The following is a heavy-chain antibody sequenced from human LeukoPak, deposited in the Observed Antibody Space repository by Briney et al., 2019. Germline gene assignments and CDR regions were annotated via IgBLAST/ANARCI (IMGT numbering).Heavy chain of an antibody. J-gene: IGHJ4*02. Sequence: GGSLRLSCAASGFSFSSYYMYWVRQAPEKGLVWVSRIRTDGNTAYADSVKGRFTISRDNAKNTLYLQMSSLRAEDTAVYYCVAYNWNYPDYWGQGTLVTVSS. CDR2: IRTDGNT. CDR1: GFSFSSYY. D-gene: IGHD1-20*01. V-gene: IGHV3-74*01. CDR3: VAYNWNYPDY.